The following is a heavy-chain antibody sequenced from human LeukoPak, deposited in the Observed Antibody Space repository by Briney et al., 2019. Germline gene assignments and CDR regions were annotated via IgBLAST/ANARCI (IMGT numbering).Heavy chain of an antibody. J-gene: IGHJ5*02. V-gene: IGHV3-23*01. CDR2: MSSGGGSGT. D-gene: IGHD4-23*01. Sequence: GGSLRLSCAASGFTFSTFAMSWVRQAPGKGLERVSVMSSGGGSGTYYADSVKGRFTISRDNSKNTLYLQMNSLRAEDTALYYCAKGYYGGSATHFDPWGQGILVTVSS. CDR1: GFTFSTFA. CDR3: AKGYYGGSATHFDP.